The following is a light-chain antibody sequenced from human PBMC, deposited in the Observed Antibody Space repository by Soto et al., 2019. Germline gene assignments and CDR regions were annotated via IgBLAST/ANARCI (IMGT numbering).Light chain of an antibody. V-gene: IGKV3-20*01. CDR1: QSVSSSY. J-gene: IGKJ1*01. Sequence: EIVLTQSPGTLSLSPGERATLSCRASQSVSSSYLAWYQQKPGQAPRLLIYGASSRATGIPDRFSGSGSGTDFTLTISRLEPEDFAVYYGQQEGSSPVTFGQGTKVENK. CDR2: GAS. CDR3: QQEGSSPVT.